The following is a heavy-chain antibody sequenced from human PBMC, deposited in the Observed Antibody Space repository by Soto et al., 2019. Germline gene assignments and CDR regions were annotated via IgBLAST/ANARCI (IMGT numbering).Heavy chain of an antibody. CDR2: ISSSSSTI. J-gene: IGHJ6*02. Sequence: GGSLRLSCAASGFTFSSYSMNWVRQAPGKGLEWVSYISSSSSTIYYADSVKGRFTISRDNAKNSLYLQMNSLRDEDTAVYYCARDSSVIVVVVAATRYGMDVGGQGTTVTVSS. CDR3: ARDSSVIVVVVAATRYGMDV. D-gene: IGHD2-15*01. V-gene: IGHV3-48*02. CDR1: GFTFSSYS.